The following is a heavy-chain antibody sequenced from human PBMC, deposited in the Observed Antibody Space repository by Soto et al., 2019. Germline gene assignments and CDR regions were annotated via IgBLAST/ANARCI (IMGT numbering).Heavy chain of an antibody. Sequence: EVQLLESGGGLVQPGGSLRLSCAASGFTFSSYAMSWVRQAPGKGLEWVSAISGSGGSTYYADSVKGRFTISRDNSKNTLYLQMNSLRAEDTAVYYCAKDLAHCSSTSCYAGANWLDPWGQGTLVTVSS. D-gene: IGHD2-2*01. CDR2: ISGSGGST. CDR1: GFTFSSYA. CDR3: AKDLAHCSSTSCYAGANWLDP. J-gene: IGHJ5*02. V-gene: IGHV3-23*01.